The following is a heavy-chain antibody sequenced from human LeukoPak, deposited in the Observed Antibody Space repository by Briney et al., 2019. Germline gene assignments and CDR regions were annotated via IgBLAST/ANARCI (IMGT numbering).Heavy chain of an antibody. Sequence: XSWKGSGSNFTSYWIGWVRQLPGKGVEWMGIIYPGDSDTRYSPSCQGQVTISADKTSSTAYLQWSSLKASDTAMYYCASSSTMDGTYYYYMDVWGKGTTVTVSS. V-gene: IGHV5-51*01. CDR3: ASSSTMDGTYYYYMDV. J-gene: IGHJ6*03. CDR2: IYPGDSDT. CDR1: GSNFTSYW. D-gene: IGHD1-1*01.